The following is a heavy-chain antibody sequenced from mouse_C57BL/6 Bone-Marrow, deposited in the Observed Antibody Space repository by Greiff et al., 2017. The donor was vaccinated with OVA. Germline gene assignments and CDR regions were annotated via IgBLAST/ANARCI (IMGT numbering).Heavy chain of an antibody. D-gene: IGHD3-2*02. V-gene: IGHV5-6*02. J-gene: IGHJ2*01. CDR1: GFTFSSYG. CDR3: ARQTAQATSFDY. CDR2: FSSGGSYT. Sequence: EVKLVESGGDLVKPGGSLKLSCAASGFTFSSYGMSWVRQTPDKRLEWVATFSSGGSYTYYPDSVKGRFPISRDNAKNTLYLQMSSLKSEDTAMYYCARQTAQATSFDYWGQGTTLTVSS.